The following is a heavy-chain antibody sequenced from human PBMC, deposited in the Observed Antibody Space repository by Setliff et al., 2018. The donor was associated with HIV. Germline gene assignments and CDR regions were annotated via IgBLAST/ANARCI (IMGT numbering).Heavy chain of an antibody. CDR1: GYTFTDYY. Sequence: GASVKVSCKASGYTFTDYYMHWVRQAPGQGLEWMGWIHPSSGGTNYAQKFQGRVTLTSDSSISTAYMELSRLRSDDTATYYCTRDYAHYFDFRGQGTLVTVSS. J-gene: IGHJ4*02. CDR2: IHPSSGGT. D-gene: IGHD3-16*01. CDR3: TRDYAHYFDF. V-gene: IGHV1-2*02.